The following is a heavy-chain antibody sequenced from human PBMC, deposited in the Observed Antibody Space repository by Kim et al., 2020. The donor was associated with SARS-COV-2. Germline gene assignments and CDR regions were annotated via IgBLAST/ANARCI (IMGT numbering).Heavy chain of an antibody. J-gene: IGHJ6*03. V-gene: IGHV3-30*07. D-gene: IGHD1-26*01. Sequence: ADSVNGRFTTSRDNTKNTLYLQMNSLRDEDTAVYYCARGRGSYYYYMDVWGKGTTVTVSS. CDR3: ARGRGSYYYYMDV.